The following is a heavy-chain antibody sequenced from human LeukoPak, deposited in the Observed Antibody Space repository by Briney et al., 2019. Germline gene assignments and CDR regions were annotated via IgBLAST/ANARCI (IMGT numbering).Heavy chain of an antibody. Sequence: GRSLRLSCAVSGFTLSSYWMSWVRQAPGKGLEWVANIKQDGSEKYYVDSVKGRFTISRDNAKSSLYLQMNSLRAEDTALYYCARVFGSIAAAGNNYWGQGTLVTVSS. CDR1: GFTLSSYW. D-gene: IGHD6-13*01. V-gene: IGHV3-7*03. CDR3: ARVFGSIAAAGNNY. CDR2: IKQDGSEK. J-gene: IGHJ4*02.